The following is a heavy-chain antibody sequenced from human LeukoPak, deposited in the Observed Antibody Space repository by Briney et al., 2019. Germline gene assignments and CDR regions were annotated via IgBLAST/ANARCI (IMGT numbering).Heavy chain of an antibody. CDR3: ARRAPNYYDSSGYYSPFDY. J-gene: IGHJ4*02. Sequence: SETLSLTCTVTGGSISSYYWSWIRQPPGKGLEWIGSIDYSGSSYYSPSLKSRVTISVDTSKNQFSLKLSSVTAADTAVYYCARRAPNYYDSSGYYSPFDYWGQGTLVTVSS. CDR2: IDYSGSS. CDR1: GGSISSYY. D-gene: IGHD3-22*01. V-gene: IGHV4-39*01.